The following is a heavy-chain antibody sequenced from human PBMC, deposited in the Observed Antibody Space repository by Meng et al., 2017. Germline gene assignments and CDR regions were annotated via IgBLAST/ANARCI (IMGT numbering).Heavy chain of an antibody. D-gene: IGHD3-22*01. Sequence: VQLQGAGPGPVMPSESLSLTCNVSGGSGSSGSCYWSWIRQPPGQGLEWIGYIYYSGSTNYNHSLKSRVTISVDTAKNQFSLKLSSVTAADTAVYYCARGLTYYYDSSGYYFDYWGQGTLVTGSS. CDR2: IYYSGST. CDR3: ARGLTYYYDSSGYYFDY. V-gene: IGHV4-61*01. J-gene: IGHJ4*02. CDR1: GGSGSSGSCY.